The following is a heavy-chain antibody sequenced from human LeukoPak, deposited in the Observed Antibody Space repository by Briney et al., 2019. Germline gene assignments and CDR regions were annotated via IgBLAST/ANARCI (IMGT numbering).Heavy chain of an antibody. CDR3: ARARHRGGYYFDY. J-gene: IGHJ4*02. CDR1: GYTFTGYY. V-gene: IGHV1-2*02. D-gene: IGHD6-6*01. CDR2: INPNSGGT. Sequence: ASVKVSCKASGYTFTGYYMHWVRQAPGQGLEWMGWINPNSGGTNYAQKFQGRVTMTRDTSISTAYMELSRLRSDDTAVYYCARARHRGGYYFDYWGQGTLVTVSS.